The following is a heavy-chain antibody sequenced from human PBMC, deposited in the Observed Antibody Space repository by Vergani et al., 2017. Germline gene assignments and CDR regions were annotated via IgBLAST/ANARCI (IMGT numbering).Heavy chain of an antibody. J-gene: IGHJ6*03. V-gene: IGHV3-74*01. CDR1: GFTFSNYW. Sequence: VQLVESGGGLVQPGGSLRLSCTASGFTFSNYWMQWVRQAPGKGLMWVSRINSDGDSTSYADSVKGRFTISSDNAKNTLYLQMDSLRAEDTAVYYCARGGWELRYYFDYMGVWGKGTTVTVSS. D-gene: IGHD1-26*01. CDR3: ARGGWELRYYFDYMGV. CDR2: INSDGDST.